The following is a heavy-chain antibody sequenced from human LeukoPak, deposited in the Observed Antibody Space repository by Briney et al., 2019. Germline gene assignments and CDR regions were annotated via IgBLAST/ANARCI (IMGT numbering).Heavy chain of an antibody. J-gene: IGHJ4*02. CDR3: AREFGAHSYDY. D-gene: IGHD3-10*01. CDR1: GCSFTNYG. CDR2: ISGYNGKT. Sequence: ASVKVSCKASGCSFTNYGISWVRQAPGQGREWMGWISGYNGKTNYAQKLQGRVTMTRDTSTNTIYMDLTSLRPDDTAVYYCAREFGAHSYDYWGQGTLVTVSS. V-gene: IGHV1-18*01.